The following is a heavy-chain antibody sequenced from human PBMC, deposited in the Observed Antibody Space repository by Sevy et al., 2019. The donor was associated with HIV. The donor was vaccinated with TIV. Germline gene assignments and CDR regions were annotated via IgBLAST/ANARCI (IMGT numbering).Heavy chain of an antibody. CDR1: GYTLSELS. CDR2: FDPEDGET. V-gene: IGHV1-24*01. CDR3: AITEDYYDNSGYPFDY. D-gene: IGHD3-22*01. J-gene: IGHJ4*02. Sequence: GESLKISCKVFGYTLSELSMHWVRQTPGKGLEWMGSFDPEDGETIYAQKFQGRVAMTEDTSTDTAYMELRSLRSEDTAVFYCAITEDYYDNSGYPFDYWGQGTLVTVSS.